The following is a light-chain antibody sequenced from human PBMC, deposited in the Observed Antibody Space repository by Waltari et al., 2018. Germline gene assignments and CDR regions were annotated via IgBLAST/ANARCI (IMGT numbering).Light chain of an antibody. CDR2: DAS. Sequence: EIVLTQSPATLSLSPGERAVLSCRASQSFNNYLAWHQQKPGQAPRLLIYDASTRATGIAARFSGSGSGTDFTLTISSLEPEDSAVYYCQQYYTSPLTFGGGTKVEIK. V-gene: IGKV3-11*01. CDR1: QSFNNY. J-gene: IGKJ4*01. CDR3: QQYYTSPLT.